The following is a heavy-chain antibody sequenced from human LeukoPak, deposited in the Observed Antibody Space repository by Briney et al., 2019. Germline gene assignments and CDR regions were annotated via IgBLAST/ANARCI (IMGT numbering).Heavy chain of an antibody. J-gene: IGHJ4*02. Sequence: GGSLRLSCAASGFTFDDYAVHWVRQAPGKGLEWVSLISWDGGSTYYADSVKGRFSISRDNSKKSLYLHMNSLRAEDTALYYCAKGTSSWHEFDYWGQGTLVTVSS. CDR2: ISWDGGST. V-gene: IGHV3-43D*03. CDR3: AKGTSSWHEFDY. D-gene: IGHD6-13*01. CDR1: GFTFDDYA.